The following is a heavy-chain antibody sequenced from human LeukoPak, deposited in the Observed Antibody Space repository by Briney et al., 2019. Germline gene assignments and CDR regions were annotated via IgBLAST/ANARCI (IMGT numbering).Heavy chain of an antibody. D-gene: IGHD1-26*01. J-gene: IGHJ4*02. Sequence: ASVKVSCKASGCTFTGYYMHWVRQAPGQGLEWMGWINPNSGGTNYAQKFQGRVTMTRDTSISTAYMELSRLRSDDTAVYYCARGFIVGATTFIDWGQGTLVTVSS. CDR3: ARGFIVGATTFID. CDR2: INPNSGGT. V-gene: IGHV1-2*02. CDR1: GCTFTGYY.